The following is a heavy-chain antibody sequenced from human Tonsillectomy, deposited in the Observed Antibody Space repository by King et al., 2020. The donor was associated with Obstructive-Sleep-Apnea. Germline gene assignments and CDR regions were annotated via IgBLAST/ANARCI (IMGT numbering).Heavy chain of an antibody. J-gene: IGHJ2*01. CDR3: ARSLRLIAAAAYNWYFDL. CDR1: GGSISSSSYY. D-gene: IGHD6-13*01. CDR2: IYYSGST. Sequence: QLQESGPGLVKPSETLSLTCTVSGGSISSSSYYWGWIRQPPGKGLEWIGSIYYSGSTYYNPPLKSRVTISVDTSKNQFSLKLSSVTAADTAVYYCARSLRLIAAAAYNWYFDLWGRGTLVTVSS. V-gene: IGHV4-39*07.